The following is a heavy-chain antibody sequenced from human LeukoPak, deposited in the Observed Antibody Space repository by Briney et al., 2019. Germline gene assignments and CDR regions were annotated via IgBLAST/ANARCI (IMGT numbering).Heavy chain of an antibody. V-gene: IGHV3-20*01. Sequence: GGSLRLSCAASGFTFDDYGMSWVRLAPGKGLEWVSGINWNGGSTGYADSVKGRFTISRDNAKNSLYLQMNSLRAEDTALYHCARGGSSWYYYYMDVWGKGTTVTVSS. D-gene: IGHD6-13*01. J-gene: IGHJ6*03. CDR2: INWNGGST. CDR1: GFTFDDYG. CDR3: ARGGSSWYYYYMDV.